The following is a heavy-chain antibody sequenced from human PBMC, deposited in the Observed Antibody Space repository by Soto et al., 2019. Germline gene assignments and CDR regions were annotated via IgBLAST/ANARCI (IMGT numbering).Heavy chain of an antibody. CDR3: ARERYLTATDSAFDI. J-gene: IGHJ3*02. CDR2: IYYSGST. CDR1: CGSISSSSYY. D-gene: IGHD1-20*01. Sequence: PSQTLSLTCTVSCGSISSSSYYCGWIRQPPGKGLEWIGSIYYSGSTYYNPSLESRVTISADTSKNQFSLKLSSVTAADTAVYYCARERYLTATDSAFDIWGQGTMLTVSS. V-gene: IGHV4-39*07.